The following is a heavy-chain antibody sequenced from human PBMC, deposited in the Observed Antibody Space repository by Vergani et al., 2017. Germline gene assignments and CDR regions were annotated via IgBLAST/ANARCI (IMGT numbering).Heavy chain of an antibody. CDR2: ISGSGGST. D-gene: IGHD3-10*01. CDR1: GFTFSSYA. CDR3: ARTHGSGSRPFDY. Sequence: EVQLLESGGGLVQPGGSLRLSCAASGFTFSSYAMSWVRQAPGKGLEWVSAISGSGGSTYYADSVKGRFTISRDNSKNTLYLQMNSLRAEDTAVYYCARTHGSGSRPFDYWGQGTLVTVSS. V-gene: IGHV3-23*01. J-gene: IGHJ4*02.